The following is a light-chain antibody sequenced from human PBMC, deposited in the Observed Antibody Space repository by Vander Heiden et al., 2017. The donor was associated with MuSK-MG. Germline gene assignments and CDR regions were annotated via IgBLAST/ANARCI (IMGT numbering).Light chain of an antibody. Sequence: DIQMPPSPLSLSASVGDRVTITCRASQSISSYLNWDRQKPGKAPKLRIYTASSLKSGVPSRYSGSGRGTDFTLTISSLRPEDFESYVCQRNYSTPGVSFGQGTRLEIK. V-gene: IGKV1-39*01. CDR3: QRNYSTPGVS. CDR2: TAS. CDR1: QSISSY. J-gene: IGKJ5*01.